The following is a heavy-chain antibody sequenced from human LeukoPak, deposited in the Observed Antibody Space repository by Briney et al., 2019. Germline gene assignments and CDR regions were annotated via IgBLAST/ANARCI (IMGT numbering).Heavy chain of an antibody. V-gene: IGHV1-69*05. J-gene: IGHJ3*02. CDR2: IIPIFGTA. D-gene: IGHD2-21*01. CDR1: GGTFSSYS. Sequence: GASVTVSCKASGGTFSSYSISWVRQAPGQGLEWMGRIIPIFGTANYAQKFQGRVTITTDESTSTAYMELSSLRSEDTAVYYCARDGGGAPDDAFDIWGQGTMVTVSS. CDR3: ARDGGGAPDDAFDI.